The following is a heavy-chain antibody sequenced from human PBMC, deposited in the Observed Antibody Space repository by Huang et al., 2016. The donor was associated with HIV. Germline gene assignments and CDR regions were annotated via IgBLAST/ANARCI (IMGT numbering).Heavy chain of an antibody. CDR1: GFTFNTFG. D-gene: IGHD2-8*01. CDR2: IRCDGNRK. CDR3: AKGGVGYHNGPEY. J-gene: IGHJ4*02. Sequence: QVRLVESGGGVVQPGGSLTLSCETSGFTFNTFGMHWVRQAPSKGREWVAHIRCDGNRKLYDESLKGRFTIFRENSRNTVYLEMNSLKSEDTAIYFCAKGGVGYHNGPEYWGQGTQVIVS. V-gene: IGHV3-30*02.